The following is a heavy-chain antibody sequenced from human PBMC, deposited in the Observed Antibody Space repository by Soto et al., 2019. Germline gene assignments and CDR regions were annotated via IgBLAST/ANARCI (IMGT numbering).Heavy chain of an antibody. CDR1: GFTFSSYW. J-gene: IGHJ4*02. CDR2: IKQDGSEK. CDR3: ARDFGLVGAPPPDY. Sequence: GGSLRLSCAASGFTFSSYWMSWVRQAPGKGLEWVANIKQDGSEKYYVDSVKGRFTISRDNAKNSLYLQMNSLRAEDTAVYYCARDFGLVGAPPPDYWGQGTLVTVSS. V-gene: IGHV3-7*05. D-gene: IGHD1-26*01.